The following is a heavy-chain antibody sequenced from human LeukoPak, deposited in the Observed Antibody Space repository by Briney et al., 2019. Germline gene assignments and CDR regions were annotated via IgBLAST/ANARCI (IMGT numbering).Heavy chain of an antibody. CDR2: INHSGTT. Sequence: SETLSLTCAVYSGSFSGYYWSWLRQPPGKELEWMGEINHSGTTNYNPSLKSRVTISVDSSKKQFSLKRGSGTAAATAVYYGARERYYCSGGSCYFKDYYYYGMDVWGKGTTVTVSS. D-gene: IGHD2-15*01. V-gene: IGHV4-34*01. CDR1: SGSFSGYY. CDR3: ARERYYCSGGSCYFKDYYYYGMDV. J-gene: IGHJ6*04.